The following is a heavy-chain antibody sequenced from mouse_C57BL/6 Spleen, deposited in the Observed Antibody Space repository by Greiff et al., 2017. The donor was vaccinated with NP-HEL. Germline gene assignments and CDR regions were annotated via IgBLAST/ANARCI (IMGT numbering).Heavy chain of an antibody. J-gene: IGHJ2*01. D-gene: IGHD1-1*01. Sequence: VKLVESGAELVKPGASVKMSCKASGYTFTTYPIEWMKQNHGKSLEWIGNFHPYNDDTKYNEKFKGKATLTVEKSSSTVYLKLSRLPSDDSAVYYCARRDYNGSSDYWGQGTTLTVSS. CDR3: ARRDYNGSSDY. CDR1: GYTFTTYP. V-gene: IGHV1-47*01. CDR2: FHPYNDDT.